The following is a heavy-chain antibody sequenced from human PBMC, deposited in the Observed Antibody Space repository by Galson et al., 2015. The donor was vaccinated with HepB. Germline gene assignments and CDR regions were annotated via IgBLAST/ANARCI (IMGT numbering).Heavy chain of an antibody. CDR3: ARVGDRLRPNYYYMDV. Sequence: SLRLSCAASGFIFSSYGMHWVRQAPGKGLEWVAVIWYDGSNKYYADFVKGRFTVSRDNSKNTLYLQMNSLRAEDTAVYYCARVGDRLRPNYYYMDVWGKGTTVTVSS. V-gene: IGHV3-33*01. J-gene: IGHJ6*03. CDR2: IWYDGSNK. CDR1: GFIFSSYG.